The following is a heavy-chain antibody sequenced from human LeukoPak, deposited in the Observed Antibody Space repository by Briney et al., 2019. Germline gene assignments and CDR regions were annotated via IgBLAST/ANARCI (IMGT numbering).Heavy chain of an antibody. J-gene: IGHJ4*02. Sequence: PGGSLRLSCAASGFTFSSYAMHWVRQAPGKGLEWVAVIPYDGSNKYYADSVKGRFTISRDNSKNTLYLQMNSLRAEDTAVYYCARDLNLGYYFDYWGQGTLVTVSS. V-gene: IGHV3-30*01. CDR2: IPYDGSNK. CDR1: GFTFSSYA. D-gene: IGHD3-16*01. CDR3: ARDLNLGYYFDY.